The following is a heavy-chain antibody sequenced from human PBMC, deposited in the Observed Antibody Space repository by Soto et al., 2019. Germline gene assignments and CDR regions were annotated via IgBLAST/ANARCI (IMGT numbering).Heavy chain of an antibody. Sequence: QVKLQQWGAGLLKPSETLSLTCAVYGGSFSGYYWSWIRQPPGKGLEWIGEIKHSGSTNYTPSLKLLVTISVDTSNDQFSLKLSSVTAADTAVYYCARGRRQQLVPYFDYWGQGTLVTVSS. CDR1: GGSFSGYY. D-gene: IGHD6-13*01. J-gene: IGHJ4*02. V-gene: IGHV4-34*01. CDR3: ARGRRQQLVPYFDY. CDR2: IKHSGST.